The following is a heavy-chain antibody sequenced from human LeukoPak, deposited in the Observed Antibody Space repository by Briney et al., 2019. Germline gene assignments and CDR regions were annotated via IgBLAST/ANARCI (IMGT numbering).Heavy chain of an antibody. D-gene: IGHD5-24*01. J-gene: IGHJ4*02. V-gene: IGHV4-59*11. CDR3: ARGFRDGYRNSPFDY. CDR2: IYYSGST. Sequence: SETLSLTCTVSGGSISSHYWSWIRQPPGKGLEWIGYIYYSGSTNYNPFLKSRVTISVDKSKNQFSLKLSSVTAEDTAVYYCARGFRDGYRNSPFDYWGQGTLVTVSS. CDR1: GGSISSHY.